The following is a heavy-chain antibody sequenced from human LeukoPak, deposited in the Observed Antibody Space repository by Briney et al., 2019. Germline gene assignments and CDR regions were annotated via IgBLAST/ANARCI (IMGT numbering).Heavy chain of an antibody. V-gene: IGHV4-38-2*02. CDR1: GYSISSGYY. D-gene: IGHD6-13*01. J-gene: IGHJ3*02. CDR2: IYYSGST. Sequence: SETLSLTCAVSGYSISSGYYWGWIRQPPGKGLEWIGSIYYSGSTYYNPSLKSRVTISVDTAKNQFSLKLSSVTAADTAVYYCARDLHSSRTNDAFVIWGQGTMVTVSS. CDR3: ARDLHSSRTNDAFVI.